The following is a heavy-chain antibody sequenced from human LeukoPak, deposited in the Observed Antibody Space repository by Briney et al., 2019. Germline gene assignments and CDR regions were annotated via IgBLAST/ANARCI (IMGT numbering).Heavy chain of an antibody. Sequence: GGSLRLSCAASGFTFSSYWMHWVRQAPGKGLVWVSRINSDGSSTSYADSVKGRFTISRDNAKNTLYLQMNSLRAEDTAVYYCARKVTKEWLDVFDAFDIWGQGTMVTVSP. CDR3: ARKVTKEWLDVFDAFDI. V-gene: IGHV3-74*01. CDR1: GFTFSSYW. J-gene: IGHJ3*02. CDR2: INSDGSST. D-gene: IGHD6-19*01.